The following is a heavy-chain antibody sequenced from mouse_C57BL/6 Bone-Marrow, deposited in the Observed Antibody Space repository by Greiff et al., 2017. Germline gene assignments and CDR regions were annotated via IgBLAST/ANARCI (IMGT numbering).Heavy chain of an antibody. CDR1: GYTFTSYW. CDR3: ARGRLRRWYFDV. J-gene: IGHJ1*03. D-gene: IGHD2-4*01. Sequence: VQLVESGAELAKPGASVKLSCKASGYTFTSYWMHWVKQRPGQGLEWIGYINPSSGYTKYNQKFKDKATLTADKSSSTAYMQLISLTYEDSAVYYCARGRLRRWYFDVWGTGTTVTVSS. CDR2: INPSSGYT. V-gene: IGHV1-7*01.